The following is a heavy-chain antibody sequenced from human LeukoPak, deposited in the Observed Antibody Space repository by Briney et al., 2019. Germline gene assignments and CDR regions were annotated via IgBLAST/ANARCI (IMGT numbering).Heavy chain of an antibody. CDR2: ISSSSSTI. Sequence: GGSLRLSCTASGFTFRSYSMNWVRQAPGKGLEWVSYISSSSSTIYYADSVRGRFTISRDNAKNSLYLQMNSLRAEDTAVYYCAKFRRVLNYFDYWGQGTLVTVSS. J-gene: IGHJ4*02. V-gene: IGHV3-48*01. CDR3: AKFRRVLNYFDY. CDR1: GFTFRSYS. D-gene: IGHD6-13*01.